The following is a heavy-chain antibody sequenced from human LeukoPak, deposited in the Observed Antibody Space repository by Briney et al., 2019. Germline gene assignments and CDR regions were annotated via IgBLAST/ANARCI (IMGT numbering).Heavy chain of an antibody. Sequence: GGSLSLSCAASGFPFSSYAMHWVRQAPGKGLAGVAVISYDGSNKYYADSVKGRFTISRDNSKNTLYLQMNSLRAEDTAVYYCARGGHYYDSSGYYYGDYFDYWGQGTLVTVSS. D-gene: IGHD3-22*01. CDR1: GFPFSSYA. V-gene: IGHV3-30-3*01. CDR3: ARGGHYYDSSGYYYGDYFDY. CDR2: ISYDGSNK. J-gene: IGHJ4*02.